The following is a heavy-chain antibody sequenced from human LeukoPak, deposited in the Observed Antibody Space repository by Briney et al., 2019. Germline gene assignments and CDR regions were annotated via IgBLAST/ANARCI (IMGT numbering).Heavy chain of an antibody. J-gene: IGHJ3*02. V-gene: IGHV4-61*08. D-gene: IGHD5-24*01. CDR3: ARDVRDRDGFDI. CDR2: IYYSGST. Sequence: KPSETLSLTCTVSGGSISSGGYYWSWIRQHPGKGLEWIGYIYYSGSTNYNPSLKSRVTISVDTSKNQFSLKLSSVTAADTAVYYCARDVRDRDGFDIWGQGTMVTVSS. CDR1: GGSISSGGYY.